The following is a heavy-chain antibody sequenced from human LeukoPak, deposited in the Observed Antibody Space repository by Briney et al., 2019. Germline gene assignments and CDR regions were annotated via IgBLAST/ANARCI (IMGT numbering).Heavy chain of an antibody. CDR1: GFTFSSYW. V-gene: IGHV3-7*01. J-gene: IGHJ4*02. D-gene: IGHD3-22*01. CDR2: IKQDGSEK. CDR3: ARDRTIDNYYDSSGYCRMQTYYFDY. Sequence: PGGSLRLSCAASGFTFSSYWMSWVRQAPGKGLEWVANIKQDGSEKYYVDSVKGRFTISRDNAKNSLYLQMNSLRAEDTAVYYCARDRTIDNYYDSSGYCRMQTYYFDYWGQGTLVTVSS.